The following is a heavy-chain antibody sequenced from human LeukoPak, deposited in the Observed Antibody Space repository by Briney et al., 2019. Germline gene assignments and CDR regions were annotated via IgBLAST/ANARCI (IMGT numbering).Heavy chain of an antibody. Sequence: GGSLRLSCEASGFTFSTYWMSWVHQAPGKGLEWVANIKQDGSEKYYVDSVKGRFTISRDNAENSLYLQMNSLRAEDTAMYYCARDSAGNDYWGQGTLVTVSS. CDR3: ARDSAGNDY. J-gene: IGHJ4*02. CDR2: IKQDGSEK. V-gene: IGHV3-7*01. CDR1: GFTFSTYW. D-gene: IGHD6-13*01.